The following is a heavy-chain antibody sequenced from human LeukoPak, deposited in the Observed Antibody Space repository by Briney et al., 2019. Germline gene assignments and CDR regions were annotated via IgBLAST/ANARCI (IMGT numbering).Heavy chain of an antibody. J-gene: IGHJ4*02. CDR3: ATTYYSESSGYAGY. CDR2: INSDGSTT. D-gene: IGHD3-22*01. Sequence: PGGSLRLSCAASGFTFGSYWMHWVRQAPGKGLVWVSRINSDGSTTNYADSVKGRFTVSRDNAKSTLNLQMNSLGAEDTAVYYCATTYYSESSGYAGYWGQGTLVTVSS. CDR1: GFTFGSYW. V-gene: IGHV3-74*01.